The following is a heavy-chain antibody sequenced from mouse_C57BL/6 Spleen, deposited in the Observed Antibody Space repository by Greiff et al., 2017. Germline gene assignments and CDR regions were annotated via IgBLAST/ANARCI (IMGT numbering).Heavy chain of an antibody. CDR1: GFSLTSYG. CDR2: IWSGGST. J-gene: IGHJ3*01. Sequence: VKLQESGPGLVQPSQSLSITCTVSGFSLTSYGVHWVRQSPVQGLEWLGVIWSGGSTDYNAAFISRLSISKDNSKSQVCVKMNILQADDTAIYYCARNGLTGRTAWFAYWGQGTLVTVSA. D-gene: IGHD4-1*01. CDR3: ARNGLTGRTAWFAY. V-gene: IGHV2-2*01.